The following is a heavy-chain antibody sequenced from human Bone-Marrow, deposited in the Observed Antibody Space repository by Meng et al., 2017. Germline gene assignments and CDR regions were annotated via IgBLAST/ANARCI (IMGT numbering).Heavy chain of an antibody. Sequence: GGSLRLSCAVSGFTFSNYWMHWVRQAPGKGLVWVSRVNGDGSTTDYADSVKGRFTISRDNAMNTLYLQMNSLRPEDTAVYYCARDFGWRSFDYWGQGTLVTVSS. D-gene: IGHD3-16*01. CDR3: ARDFGWRSFDY. CDR2: VNGDGSTT. CDR1: GFTFSNYW. J-gene: IGHJ4*02. V-gene: IGHV3-74*01.